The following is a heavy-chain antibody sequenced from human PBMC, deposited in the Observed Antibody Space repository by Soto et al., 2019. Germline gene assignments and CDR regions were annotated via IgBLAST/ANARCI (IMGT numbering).Heavy chain of an antibody. V-gene: IGHV5-51*01. CDR1: GYSFTSYW. Sequence: GESLKISCKGSGYSFTSYWIGWVRQMPGKGLEWMGIIYLGDSDTRYSPSFQGQVTISADKSISTAYLQWSSLKASDTAMYYCARQIGMDYGDYVLAFDIWGQGTMVTVSS. D-gene: IGHD4-17*01. J-gene: IGHJ3*02. CDR3: ARQIGMDYGDYVLAFDI. CDR2: IYLGDSDT.